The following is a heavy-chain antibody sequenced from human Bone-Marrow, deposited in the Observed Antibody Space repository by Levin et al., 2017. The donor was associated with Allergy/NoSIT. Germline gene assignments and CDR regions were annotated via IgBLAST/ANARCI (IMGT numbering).Heavy chain of an antibody. CDR3: AKRALDPYYYDSSGYYLGNDDGMDV. CDR2: ISYDGSNK. D-gene: IGHD3-22*01. J-gene: IGHJ6*02. CDR1: GFTFSSYG. V-gene: IGHV3-30*18. Sequence: LSLTCAASGFTFSSYGMHWVRQAPGKGLEWVAVISYDGSNKYYADSVKGRFTISRDNSKNTLYLQMNSLRAEDTAVYYCAKRALDPYYYDSSGYYLGNDDGMDVWGQGTTVTVSS.